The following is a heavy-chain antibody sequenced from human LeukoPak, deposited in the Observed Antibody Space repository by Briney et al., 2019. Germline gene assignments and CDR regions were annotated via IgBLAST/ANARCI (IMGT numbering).Heavy chain of an antibody. CDR3: AKDGYYDFWSGQPWYFDL. CDR2: IYSGGST. J-gene: IGHJ2*01. Sequence: GGSLRLSCAASGFSVSSNYMNWVRQAPGKGLEWVSLIYSGGSTYYADSVKGRFTISRDNSKNTLYLQMNSLRAEDTAVYYCAKDGYYDFWSGQPWYFDLWGRGTLVTVSS. CDR1: GFSVSSNY. V-gene: IGHV3-53*05. D-gene: IGHD3-3*01.